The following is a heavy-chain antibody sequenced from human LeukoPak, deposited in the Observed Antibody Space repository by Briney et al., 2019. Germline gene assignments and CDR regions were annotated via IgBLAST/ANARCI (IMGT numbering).Heavy chain of an antibody. CDR1: GFPFSSYE. D-gene: IGHD3-22*01. CDR3: ARDVVGYYDSSGYYDY. V-gene: IGHV3-7*01. CDR2: IKQDGSEK. Sequence: GGSLRLSCAASGFPFSSYEMNWVRQAPGKGLEWVTNIKQDGSEKYYVDSVKGRFTISRDNAKNSLYLQMNSLRAEDTAVYYCARDVVGYYDSSGYYDYWGQGTLVTVSS. J-gene: IGHJ4*02.